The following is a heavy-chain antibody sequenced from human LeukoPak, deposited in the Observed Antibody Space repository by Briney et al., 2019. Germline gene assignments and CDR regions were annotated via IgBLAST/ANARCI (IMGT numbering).Heavy chain of an antibody. CDR3: AREGNFGYYYDRGLDY. V-gene: IGHV4-34*01. CDR2: INHSGST. J-gene: IGHJ4*02. CDR1: GGSFSGYY. Sequence: PSETLSLTCAVYGGSFSGYYWSWIRQPPGKGLEWIGEINHSGSTNYNPSLKSRVTISVDTSKNQFSLKLSSVTAADTAVYYCAREGNFGYYYDRGLDYWGQGTLVTVSS. D-gene: IGHD3-22*01.